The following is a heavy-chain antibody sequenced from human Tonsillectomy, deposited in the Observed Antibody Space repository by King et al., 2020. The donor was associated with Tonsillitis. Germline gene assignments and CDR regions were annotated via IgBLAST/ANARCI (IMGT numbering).Heavy chain of an antibody. CDR3: ATLADGEGPYFFDY. Sequence: VQLVESGGGVVRPGRSLRLSCVASGFTFNTYAFHWVRQAPGKGLDWVAAITHDGDNTYYPDSVKGRFTISRDNSENTLYLQMNSLTAEDTAVYYCATLADGEGPYFFDYWGQGTLVTVSS. D-gene: IGHD3-10*01. V-gene: IGHV3-30-3*01. CDR2: ITHDGDNT. CDR1: GFTFNTYA. J-gene: IGHJ4*02.